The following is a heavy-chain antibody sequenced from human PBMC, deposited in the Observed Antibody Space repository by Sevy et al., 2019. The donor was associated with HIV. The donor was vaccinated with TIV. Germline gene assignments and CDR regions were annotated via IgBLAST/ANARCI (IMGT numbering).Heavy chain of an antibody. CDR3: TRQPLYYASSDRGWYFDL. V-gene: IGHV5-51*01. Sequence: GESLKISCKGSGDTFSNYWIGWVRQMPGKGLETMGIIFPGDSETRYSPSFQGHITISTDKSITTAYLQWSDLKASDTAIYYCTRQPLYYASSDRGWYFDLWGRGTLVTVSS. CDR2: IFPGDSET. CDR1: GDTFSNYW. J-gene: IGHJ2*01. D-gene: IGHD3-16*01.